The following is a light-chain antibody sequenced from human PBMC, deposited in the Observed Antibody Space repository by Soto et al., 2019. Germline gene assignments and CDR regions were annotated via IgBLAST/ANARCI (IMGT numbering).Light chain of an antibody. Sequence: EIVLTQSPGTLSLSPGERATLSCRASQSVSSSYLAWYQQKPGQAPRLLIYGASSRATGIPDRFSGSGSGTDFTLTISRLAPEYFAVYYCQQYGSAPRTFGQGTKLEIK. CDR2: GAS. CDR3: QQYGSAPRT. J-gene: IGKJ2*01. CDR1: QSVSSSY. V-gene: IGKV3-20*01.